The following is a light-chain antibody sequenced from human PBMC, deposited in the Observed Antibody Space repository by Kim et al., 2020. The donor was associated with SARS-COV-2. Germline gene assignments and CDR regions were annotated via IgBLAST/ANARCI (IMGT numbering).Light chain of an antibody. V-gene: IGKV3-11*01. CDR3: QQRSNWPLT. J-gene: IGKJ4*01. CDR2: DAS. Sequence: LSPGESAPLSCRASQSVNNYLAWYQQKPGQAPRLLIYDASNRATGIPARFSGSGSGTDFTLNISSLQTEDCTVYYCQQRSNWPLTFGGGAKVDIK. CDR1: QSVNNY.